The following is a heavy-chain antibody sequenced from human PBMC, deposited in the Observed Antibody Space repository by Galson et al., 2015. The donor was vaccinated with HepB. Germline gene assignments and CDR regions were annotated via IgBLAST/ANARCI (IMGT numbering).Heavy chain of an antibody. CDR3: TRDRWGDYANYYYYYYMDV. J-gene: IGHJ6*03. CDR2: IRSKAYGGTT. CDR1: GFTFGDYA. Sequence: SLRLSCAASGFTFGDYAMSWFRQAPGKGLEWVGFIRSKAYGGTTEYAASVKGRFTISRDDSKSIAYLQMNSLKTEDTAVYYCTRDRWGDYANYYYYYYMDVWGKGTTVTVSS. V-gene: IGHV3-49*03. D-gene: IGHD4-17*01.